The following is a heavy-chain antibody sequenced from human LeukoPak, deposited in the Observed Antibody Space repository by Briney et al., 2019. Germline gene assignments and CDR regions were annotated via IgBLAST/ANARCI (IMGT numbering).Heavy chain of an antibody. D-gene: IGHD3-10*01. J-gene: IGHJ4*02. V-gene: IGHV3-11*04. Sequence: GGSLRLSCAASGFTFSDYYKSWIRQAPGKGLEWVSYISSSGSTIYYADSVKGRFTISRDNAKNSLYLQMNSLRAEDTAVYYCARVRYYGSAHPDYWGQGTLVTVSS. CDR2: ISSSGSTI. CDR1: GFTFSDYY. CDR3: ARVRYYGSAHPDY.